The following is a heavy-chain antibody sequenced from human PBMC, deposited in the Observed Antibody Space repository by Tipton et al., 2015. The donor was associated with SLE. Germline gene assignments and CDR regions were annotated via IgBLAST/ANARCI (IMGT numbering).Heavy chain of an antibody. Sequence: SLRLSCAASGFTFSKYAMSWVRPAPGKGLDWVSSISGSGGNPKYADSVKGRFTISRDNAKNSLFLQMTNLRVEDTGVCYCARMGGSNWKREINWFDSWGQGTLVTVSS. V-gene: IGHV3-23*01. CDR1: GFTFSKYA. CDR2: ISGSGGNP. J-gene: IGHJ5*01. D-gene: IGHD1-1*01. CDR3: ARMGGSNWKREINWFDS.